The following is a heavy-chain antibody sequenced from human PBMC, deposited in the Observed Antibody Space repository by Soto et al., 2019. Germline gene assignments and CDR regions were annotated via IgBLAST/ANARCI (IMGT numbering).Heavy chain of an antibody. CDR3: ARGAGYYDSSGYYYRAFDI. D-gene: IGHD3-22*01. CDR1: GGTFSSYA. Sequence: QVQLVQSGTEVKKPGSSVKVSCKASGGTFSSYAITWVRQAPGQGLEWMGGIIPFFGRTNYAQKFQGRVTITADESTSTAYMERSSLRSEDTAVYYCARGAGYYDSSGYYYRAFDIWGQGTMVTVSS. CDR2: IIPFFGRT. J-gene: IGHJ3*02. V-gene: IGHV1-69*01.